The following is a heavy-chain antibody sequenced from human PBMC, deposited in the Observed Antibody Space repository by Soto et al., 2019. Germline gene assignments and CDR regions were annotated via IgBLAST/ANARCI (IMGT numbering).Heavy chain of an antibody. V-gene: IGHV1-69*10. D-gene: IGHD2-2*01. Sequence: SVKVSCKASGGTFSSYAISWVRQAPGQGLEWMGGIIPILGIANYAQKFQGRVTITADKSTSTAYMELSSLRSEDTAVYYCARGHYSSTSCYYYYGMDVWGQGTTVTVSS. CDR2: IIPILGIA. CDR1: GGTFSSYA. J-gene: IGHJ6*02. CDR3: ARGHYSSTSCYYYYGMDV.